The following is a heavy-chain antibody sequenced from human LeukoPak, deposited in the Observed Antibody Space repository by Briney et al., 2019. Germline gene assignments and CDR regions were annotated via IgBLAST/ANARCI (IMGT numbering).Heavy chain of an antibody. CDR3: ARQSGDQSSAWYFDA. J-gene: IGHJ4*02. V-gene: IGHV4-30-4*01. D-gene: IGHD6-19*01. Sequence: ETSETLSLTCTVSGGSISSGDYYWSWIRQPPGKGLEWIGYIYYSGSTYYNPSLKSRVTTSVDTSTDQFSLRLSSATAADTAIYYCARQSGDQSSAWYFDAWGQGTLVTVSS. CDR1: GGSISSGDYY. CDR2: IYYSGST.